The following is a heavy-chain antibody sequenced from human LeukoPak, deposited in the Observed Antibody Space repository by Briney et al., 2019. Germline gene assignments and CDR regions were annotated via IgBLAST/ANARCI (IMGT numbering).Heavy chain of an antibody. CDR2: ISSDGSNK. J-gene: IGHJ4*02. CDR3: AKRGYSYSFDY. V-gene: IGHV3-30*18. Sequence: SGGSLRLSCAASGFTFSTYGMHWVRQAPGKGLEWVAVISSDGSNKYYADSVKGRFTISRDNSKSTLYLQMNSLRAEDTAVYYCAKRGYSYSFDYWGQGTLVTVSS. CDR1: GFTFSTYG. D-gene: IGHD5-18*01.